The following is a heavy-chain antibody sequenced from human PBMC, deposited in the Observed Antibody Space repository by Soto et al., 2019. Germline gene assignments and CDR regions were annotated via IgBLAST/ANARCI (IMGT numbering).Heavy chain of an antibody. J-gene: IGHJ4*02. D-gene: IGHD6-13*01. V-gene: IGHV4-59*08. CDR1: GGSISSYY. Sequence: PSETLSLTCTVSGGSISSYYWSWIRQPPGKGLEWIGYIYYSGSTNYNPSLKSRVTISVDTSKNQFSLKLSSVTAADTAVYYCARLKAAAGIPLNYYFDYWGQGTLVTVSS. CDR3: ARLKAAAGIPLNYYFDY. CDR2: IYYSGST.